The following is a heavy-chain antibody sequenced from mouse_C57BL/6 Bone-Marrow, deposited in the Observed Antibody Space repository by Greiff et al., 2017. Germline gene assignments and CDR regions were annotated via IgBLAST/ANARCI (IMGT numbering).Heavy chain of an antibody. CDR1: GFNIKDDY. CDR2: IDPENGDT. J-gene: IGHJ3*01. V-gene: IGHV14-4*01. D-gene: IGHD2-4*01. CDR3: TPYEYEGPWFAY. Sequence: EVQLQESGAELVRPGASVKLSCTASGFNIKDDYMHWVKQRPEQGLEWIGWIDPENGDTEYASKFQGKATITADTSSNTAYLQLSSLTSEDTAVYYCTPYEYEGPWFAYWGQGTLVTVSA.